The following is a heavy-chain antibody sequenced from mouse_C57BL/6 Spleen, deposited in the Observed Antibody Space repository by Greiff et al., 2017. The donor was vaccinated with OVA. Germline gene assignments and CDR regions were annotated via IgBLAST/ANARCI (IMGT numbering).Heavy chain of an antibody. Sequence: VKLVESGPGLVQPSQSLSITCTVSGFSLTSYGVHWVRQSPGKGLEWLGVIWCGGSTDYNAAFISRLSISKDNSKSQVFFKMNSLKADDTAIDYCARRDYDYDGFDYWGQGTTLTVSS. CDR1: GFSLTSYG. V-gene: IGHV2-2*01. CDR2: IWCGGST. CDR3: ARRDYDYDGFDY. J-gene: IGHJ2*01. D-gene: IGHD2-4*01.